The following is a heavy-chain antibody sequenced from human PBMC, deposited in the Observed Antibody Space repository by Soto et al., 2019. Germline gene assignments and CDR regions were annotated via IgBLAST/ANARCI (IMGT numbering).Heavy chain of an antibody. CDR1: GYIFTSYY. D-gene: IGHD2-2*01. CDR2: INPSGGTT. CDR3: ARGPATAPDAY. J-gene: IGHJ4*02. V-gene: IGHV1-46*01. Sequence: AASVKGSCKTSGYIFTSYYIHWVRQDPGQGLEWMGIINPSGGTTTYAQKFQGRVTMTRDTSTSTVYMELSSLRSEDTAVYYCARGPATAPDAYWGLGTLVTVS.